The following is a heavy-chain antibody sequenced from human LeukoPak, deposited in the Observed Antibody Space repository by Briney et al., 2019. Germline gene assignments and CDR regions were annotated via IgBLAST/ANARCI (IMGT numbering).Heavy chain of an antibody. Sequence: QPGGSLRLSCAASGFTFSDYYMSWIRQAPGKGLEWVSSIASDGDTFYAGSVKGRFTISRDISTNTLQLQMNSLRADDTAVYFCVNEAHRHLDLHNWGQGTLVTVSA. CDR1: GFTFSDYY. CDR2: IASDGDT. V-gene: IGHV3-53*01. J-gene: IGHJ4*02. CDR3: VNEAHRHLDLHN.